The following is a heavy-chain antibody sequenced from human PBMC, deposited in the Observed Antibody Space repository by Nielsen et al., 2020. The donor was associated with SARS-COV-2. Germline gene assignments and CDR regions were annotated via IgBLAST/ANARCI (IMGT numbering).Heavy chain of an antibody. CDR1: GFTFSSYS. Sequence: GESLKISCDASGFTFSSYSMNWVRQAPGKGLEWVSSISSSSSYIYYADSVKGRFTISRDNAKNSLYLQMNSLRAEDTAVYYCARATRRGLLDYWGQGTLVTVSS. D-gene: IGHD5/OR15-5a*01. V-gene: IGHV3-21*01. CDR3: ARATRRGLLDY. J-gene: IGHJ4*02. CDR2: ISSSSSYI.